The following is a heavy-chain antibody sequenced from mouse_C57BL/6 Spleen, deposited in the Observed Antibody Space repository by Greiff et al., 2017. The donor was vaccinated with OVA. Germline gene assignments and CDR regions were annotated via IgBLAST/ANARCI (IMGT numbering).Heavy chain of an antibody. J-gene: IGHJ4*01. Sequence: QVQLKESGAELVRPGASVTLSCKASGYTFTDYEMHWVKQTPVHGLEWIGAIDPETGGTASNQKFKGKAILTADKSSSTAYMELRSRTSEDSAVYYCTREGTGTYYYAMDYWGQGTSVTVSS. D-gene: IGHD4-1*01. CDR2: IDPETGGT. CDR1: GYTFTDYE. V-gene: IGHV1-15*01. CDR3: TREGTGTYYYAMDY.